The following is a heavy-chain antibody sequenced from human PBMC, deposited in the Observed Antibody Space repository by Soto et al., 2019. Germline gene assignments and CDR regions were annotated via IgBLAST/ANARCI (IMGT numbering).Heavy chain of an antibody. J-gene: IGHJ3*02. V-gene: IGHV3-23*01. CDR3: AKVRDSSSWPWTFDI. CDR1: GFTFSSYA. D-gene: IGHD6-13*01. Sequence: GGSLRLSCAASGFTFSSYAMSWVRQAPGKGLEWVSAISGSGGSTYYADSVKGRFTISRDNSKNTLYLQMNSLGAEDTAVYYCAKVRDSSSWPWTFDIWGQGTMVTVSS. CDR2: ISGSGGST.